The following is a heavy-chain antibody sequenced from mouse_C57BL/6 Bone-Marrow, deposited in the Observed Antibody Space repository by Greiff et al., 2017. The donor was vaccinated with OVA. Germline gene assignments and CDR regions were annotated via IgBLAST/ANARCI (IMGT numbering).Heavy chain of an antibody. J-gene: IGHJ3*01. D-gene: IGHD2-3*01. CDR2: ISDGGSYT. V-gene: IGHV5-4*01. CDR1: GFTFSSYA. CDR3: AREGDGYYAWFAY. Sequence: EVQRVESGGGLVKPGGSLKLSCAASGFTFSSYAMSWVRQTPEKRLEWVATISDGGSYTYYPDNVKGRFTISRDNAKNNLYLQMRHLKSEDTAMYYCAREGDGYYAWFAYWGQGTLVTVSA.